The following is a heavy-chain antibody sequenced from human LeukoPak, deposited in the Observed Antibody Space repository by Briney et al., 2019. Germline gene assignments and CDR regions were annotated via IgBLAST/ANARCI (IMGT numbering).Heavy chain of an antibody. Sequence: ASVKVSCKASGYTFTSYDINWVRQATGQGLGWMGWMNPNSGNTGYAQKFQGRVTMTRNTSISTAYMELSSLRSEDTAVYYCARVHSRGIQPVGYWGQGTLVTVSS. CDR1: GYTFTSYD. J-gene: IGHJ4*02. CDR2: MNPNSGNT. V-gene: IGHV1-8*01. CDR3: ARVHSRGIQPVGY. D-gene: IGHD5-18*01.